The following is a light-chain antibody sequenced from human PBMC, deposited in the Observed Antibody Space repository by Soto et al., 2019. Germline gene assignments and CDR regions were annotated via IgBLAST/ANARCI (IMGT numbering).Light chain of an antibody. Sequence: ALTQPASVSGSPGQSITISCTGTSSDVGGYNYVSWYQQHPGKAPKLMIYEVSNRPSGVSNRFSGSKSGNTASLTISGLQAEDEADYYCSSYTSSSTLYVFGTGTKLTVL. CDR2: EVS. J-gene: IGLJ1*01. CDR3: SSYTSSSTLYV. CDR1: SSDVGGYNY. V-gene: IGLV2-14*01.